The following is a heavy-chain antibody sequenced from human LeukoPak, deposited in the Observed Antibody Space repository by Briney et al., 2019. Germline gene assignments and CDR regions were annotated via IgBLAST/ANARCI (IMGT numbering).Heavy chain of an antibody. V-gene: IGHV3-23*01. CDR1: GFTFSSYA. J-gene: IGHJ3*02. CDR3: AKGRPIGAFDI. CDR2: ISGNAGST. Sequence: GGSLRLSCAASGFTFSSYAMSWVRQAPGKGLEWVSAISGNAGSTYYADSAKGRFTISRDNSKKTLYLQMKSLRAEDTAVYYCAKGRPIGAFDIWGQGTMVTVSS.